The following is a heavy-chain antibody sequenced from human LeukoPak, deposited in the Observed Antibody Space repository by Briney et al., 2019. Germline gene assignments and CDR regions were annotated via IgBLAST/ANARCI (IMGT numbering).Heavy chain of an antibody. V-gene: IGHV3-30*02. CDR3: VRDLLTLPRKYFDS. Sequence: QPGGSLRLSCAGSGFTFGTYGMHRVRQAPGKGLEWVAFIWHNGSKKFYGDSAKGRFTISRDNSKNTMDLQMSSLRVEDTAVYYCVRDLLTLPRKYFDSWGQGTLVSISS. J-gene: IGHJ4*02. CDR1: GFTFGTYG. D-gene: IGHD1-14*01. CDR2: IWHNGSKK.